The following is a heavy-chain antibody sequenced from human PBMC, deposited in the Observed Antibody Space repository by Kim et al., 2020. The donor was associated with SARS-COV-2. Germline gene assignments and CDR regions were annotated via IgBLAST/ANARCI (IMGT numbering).Heavy chain of an antibody. CDR1: GFTFTNYW. CDR3: TTAFEF. J-gene: IGHJ4*02. Sequence: GGSLRLSCVASGFTFTNYWPHWVRQVPGKGLVWVAGINNDGTNTYYTDSVKGRFTISRDNAKNTAYLQMNSLGAEDTAVYYCTTAFEFWGQGTLDTVSS. V-gene: IGHV3-74*01. CDR2: INNDGTNT.